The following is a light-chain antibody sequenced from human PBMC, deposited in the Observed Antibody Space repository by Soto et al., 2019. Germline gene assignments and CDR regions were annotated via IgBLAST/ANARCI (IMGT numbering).Light chain of an antibody. CDR3: SSYTGTNNFGV. CDR2: EVS. Sequence: QSVLSQPASVSGSPGQSITISCTGTSSDVGGYNYVSWYQQHPGKAPKLVIYEVSKRPSGVPDRFSGSKSGNTASLTVSGLQAEDEADYYCSSYTGTNNFGVFGPGTKVTVL. J-gene: IGLJ1*01. V-gene: IGLV2-8*01. CDR1: SSDVGGYNY.